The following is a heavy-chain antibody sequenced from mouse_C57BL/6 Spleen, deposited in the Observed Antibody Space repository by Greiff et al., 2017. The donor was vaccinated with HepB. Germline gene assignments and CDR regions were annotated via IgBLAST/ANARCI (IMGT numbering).Heavy chain of an antibody. Sequence: DVQLVESGGDLVKPGGSLKLSCAASGFTFSSYGMSWVRQTPDKRLEWVATISSGGSYTYYPDSVKGRFTISRDNAKNTLYLQMSSLKSEDTAMYYCARPYYDYDWYFDVWGTGTTVTVSS. CDR1: GFTFSSYG. CDR3: ARPYYDYDWYFDV. D-gene: IGHD2-4*01. J-gene: IGHJ1*03. CDR2: ISSGGSYT. V-gene: IGHV5-6*01.